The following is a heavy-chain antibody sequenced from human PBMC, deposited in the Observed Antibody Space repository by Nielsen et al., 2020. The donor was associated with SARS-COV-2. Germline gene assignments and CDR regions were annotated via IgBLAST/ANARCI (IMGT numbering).Heavy chain of an antibody. V-gene: IGHV4-4*07. D-gene: IGHD2-2*01. CDR2: IYTSGST. CDR3: ARGRGYCSSTSCYAADLNFDY. Sequence: WIRQPPGKGLEWIGRIYTSGSTNYNPSLKSRVTISVDTSKNQFSLKPSSVTAADTAVYYCARGRGYCSSTSCYAADLNFDYWGQGTLVTVSS. J-gene: IGHJ4*02.